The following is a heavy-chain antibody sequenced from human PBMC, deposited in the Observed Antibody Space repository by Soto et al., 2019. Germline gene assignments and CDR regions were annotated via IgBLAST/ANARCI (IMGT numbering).Heavy chain of an antibody. D-gene: IGHD2-15*01. Sequence: SSETLSLTCAVSSGSISSSNWWSWVRQPPGKGLEWIGEIYHSGSTNYNPSLKSRVTISVDKSKNQFSLKLSSVTAADTAVYYCARISGCSGGSCYPYYFDYWGQGTLVTVSS. J-gene: IGHJ4*02. CDR1: SGSISSSNW. CDR2: IYHSGST. CDR3: ARISGCSGGSCYPYYFDY. V-gene: IGHV4-4*02.